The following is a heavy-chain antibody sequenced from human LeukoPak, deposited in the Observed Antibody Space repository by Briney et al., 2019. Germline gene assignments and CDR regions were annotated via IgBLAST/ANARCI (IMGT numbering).Heavy chain of an antibody. CDR3: ARERQLGLDH. CDR2: ISPIFGST. CDR1: GGTFTNYA. D-gene: IGHD5-24*01. V-gene: IGHV1-69*06. Sequence: SVKVSCTASGGTFTNYAISWVRQAPGQGLEWMGGISPIFGSTNYAQRFQGRVTITADKATSTAYMELSSLRSEDTAVYYCARERQLGLDHWGQGTLVTVSS. J-gene: IGHJ4*02.